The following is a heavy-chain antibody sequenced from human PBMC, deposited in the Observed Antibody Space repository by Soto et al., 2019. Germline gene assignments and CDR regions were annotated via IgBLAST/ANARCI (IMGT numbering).Heavy chain of an antibody. Sequence: EVQLVESGGGLVQPGGSRRLSCAAPGLTVRRNNMSWVPKPPGKGLEWVPVIYSGGTTYYAASVKGRFTISRDNSKNTLYLQMNSLRAEDTAVYYCARNGDSSDYRGWFDPWGQGTLVTVSS. CDR3: ARNGDSSDYRGWFDP. J-gene: IGHJ5*02. V-gene: IGHV3-66*01. CDR2: IYSGGTT. D-gene: IGHD3-22*01. CDR1: GLTVRRNN.